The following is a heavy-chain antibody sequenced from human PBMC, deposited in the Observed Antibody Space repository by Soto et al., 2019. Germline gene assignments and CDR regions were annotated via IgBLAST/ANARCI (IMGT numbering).Heavy chain of an antibody. CDR2: IYSGGST. CDR1: GFTVSSNY. V-gene: IGHV3-66*01. D-gene: IGHD6-6*01. CDR3: ARVARRSSIVARREDH. J-gene: IGHJ4*02. Sequence: EVQLVESGGGLVQPGGSLRLSCAASGFTVSSNYMSWVRQAPGKGLEWVSVIYSGGSTYYADSVKGRFTISRDNSKNTVYLHMNTLRVDDTAVYYCARVARRSSIVARREDHWGQGTLVTVSS.